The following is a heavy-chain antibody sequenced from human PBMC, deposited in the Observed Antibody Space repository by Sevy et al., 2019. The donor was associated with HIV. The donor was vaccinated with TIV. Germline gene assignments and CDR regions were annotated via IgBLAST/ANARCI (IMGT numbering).Heavy chain of an antibody. V-gene: IGHV3-7*01. D-gene: IGHD2-21*01. CDR3: ARDSHAYGDLDFYNYGMDV. Sequence: GGSLRLSCAASGFSFSSYWMSWVRQAPGKGLEWVANIKADGSEEKFVDSVKGRFTISRDNAKNSLYLQMNSLRAEDTAGYSCARDSHAYGDLDFYNYGMDVWGQGTTVTVSS. J-gene: IGHJ6*02. CDR1: GFSFSSYW. CDR2: IKADGSEE.